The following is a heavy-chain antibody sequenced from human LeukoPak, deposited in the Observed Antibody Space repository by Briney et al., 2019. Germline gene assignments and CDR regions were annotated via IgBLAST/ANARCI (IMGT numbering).Heavy chain of an antibody. Sequence: ASVKVSCKASGYTFTSYDINWVRQATGQGLEWMGWMNPNSGNTGYAQKFQGRATMTRNTSISTAYMELSSLRSEGTAVYYCARTPRGGNSGNFDYWGQGTLVTVSS. V-gene: IGHV1-8*01. CDR2: MNPNSGNT. D-gene: IGHD4-23*01. J-gene: IGHJ4*02. CDR1: GYTFTSYD. CDR3: ARTPRGGNSGNFDY.